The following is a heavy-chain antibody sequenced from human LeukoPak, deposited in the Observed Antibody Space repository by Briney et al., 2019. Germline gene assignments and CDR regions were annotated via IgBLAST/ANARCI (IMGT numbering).Heavy chain of an antibody. CDR1: GYTFTGYY. CDR2: INPNSGGT. CDR3: ARASGYSYGINWFDP. D-gene: IGHD5-18*01. J-gene: IGHJ5*02. Sequence: ASVKVSCKASGYTFTGYYMHWMRQAPGQGLEWMGWINPNSGGTNYAQKFQGRVTMTRDTSISTAYMELSRLRSDDTAVYYCARASGYSYGINWFDPWGQGTLVTVSS. V-gene: IGHV1-2*02.